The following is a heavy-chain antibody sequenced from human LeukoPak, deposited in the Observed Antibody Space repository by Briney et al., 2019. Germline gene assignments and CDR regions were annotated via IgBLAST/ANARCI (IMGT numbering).Heavy chain of an antibody. CDR3: VSFYETY. CDR1: GNYW. CDR2: INSDGSWT. D-gene: IGHD2/OR15-2a*01. Sequence: PGGSLRLSCAASGNYWMHWVRQVPGKGLVWVSHINSDGSWTSYADSVNGRFTISKDNAKNTVYLQMNSLRAEDTAVYYCVSFYETYWGRGTLVTVSS. V-gene: IGHV3-74*01. J-gene: IGHJ4*02.